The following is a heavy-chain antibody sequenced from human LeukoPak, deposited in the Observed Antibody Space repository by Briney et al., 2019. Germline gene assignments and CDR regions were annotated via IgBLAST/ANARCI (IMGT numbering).Heavy chain of an antibody. CDR2: ISGSGGST. V-gene: IGHV3-23*01. D-gene: IGHD3-10*01. CDR3: AKFFSSGSFTIDAFDI. J-gene: IGHJ3*02. Sequence: GGSLRLSCAASGFTFSSYAMSWVRQAPGKGLEWVSAISGSGGSTYYADSVKGRFTISRDNSKNTLYLQMNSLRAEDTAVYYSAKFFSSGSFTIDAFDIWGQGTMVTVSS. CDR1: GFTFSSYA.